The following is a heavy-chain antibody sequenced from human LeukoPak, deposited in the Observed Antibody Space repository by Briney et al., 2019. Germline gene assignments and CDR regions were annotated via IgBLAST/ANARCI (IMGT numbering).Heavy chain of an antibody. CDR2: IYTGGST. V-gene: IGHV3-53*01. J-gene: IGHJ3*02. D-gene: IGHD1-26*01. CDR1: GFAVSGRY. CDR3: TRDRSNSGTRDAFDI. Sequence: PGGSLRLSCAASGFAVSGRYMSWVRQAPGIGLEWVSVIYTGGSTYYVDSGKGGFTISRDTSQNTVYLQMNSLRAEDTAVYYCTRDRSNSGTRDAFDIWGQGTMVSVSS.